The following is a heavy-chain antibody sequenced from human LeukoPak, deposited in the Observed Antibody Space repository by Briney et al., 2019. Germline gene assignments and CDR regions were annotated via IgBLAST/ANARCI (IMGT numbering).Heavy chain of an antibody. J-gene: IGHJ3*02. Sequence: GGSLRLSCAASGFTFSNYGMHWVRQAPGKGLEWVASIRYDGFNKYYADSLKGRFTISRDNSKNTLYLQMDSLRAEDTAVYYCAKKTIVGATVDAFDIWGQGTMVIVSS. D-gene: IGHD1-26*01. CDR2: IRYDGFNK. CDR1: GFTFSNYG. CDR3: AKKTIVGATVDAFDI. V-gene: IGHV3-30*02.